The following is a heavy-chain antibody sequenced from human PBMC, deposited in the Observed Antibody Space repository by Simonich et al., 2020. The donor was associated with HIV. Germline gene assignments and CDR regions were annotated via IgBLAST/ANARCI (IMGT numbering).Heavy chain of an antibody. J-gene: IGHJ4*02. D-gene: IGHD3-10*01. CDR1: GFTFDDYA. V-gene: IGHV3-9*01. CDR3: AKDKGAYYGSGSPVY. CDR2: IRWKSGSI. Sequence: EVQLVESGGGLVQPGRSLRLSCAASGFTFDDYAMHWVRQAPGKGLEGVSGIRWKSGSIGYADSVKGRFTISRDNAKNSLYLQMNSLRAEDTALYYCAKDKGAYYGSGSPVYWGQGTLVTVSS.